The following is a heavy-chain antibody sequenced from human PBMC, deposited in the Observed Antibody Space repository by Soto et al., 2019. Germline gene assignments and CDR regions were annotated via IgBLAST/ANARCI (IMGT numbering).Heavy chain of an antibody. CDR2: MNPNSGNT. CDR1: GYTFTSYD. Sequence: QVQLVQSGAEVKKPGASVKVSCKASGYTFTSYDINWVRQATGQGLEWMGWMNPNSGNTGHAQTIQGRVAMTRNTSISTAYMELSSLRSEDTAVYYCAREKTSYGMDVWGQGTTVTVSS. J-gene: IGHJ6*02. V-gene: IGHV1-8*01. CDR3: AREKTSYGMDV.